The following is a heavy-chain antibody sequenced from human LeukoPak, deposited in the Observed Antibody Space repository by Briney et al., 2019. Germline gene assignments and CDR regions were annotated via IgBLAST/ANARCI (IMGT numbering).Heavy chain of an antibody. CDR3: ATYGGDSVSYYYHMDV. J-gene: IGHJ6*03. CDR1: GGSISSYY. D-gene: IGHD2-21*02. CDR2: IYYSGST. V-gene: IGHV4-59*01. Sequence: PSETLSLTCTVSGGSISSYYWSWIRQPPGKGLEWIGYIYYSGSTNYNPSLKSRLTISVDTSKNQFSLKLSSVTAADTAAYYCATYGGDSVSYYYHMDVWGTGTTVTVSS.